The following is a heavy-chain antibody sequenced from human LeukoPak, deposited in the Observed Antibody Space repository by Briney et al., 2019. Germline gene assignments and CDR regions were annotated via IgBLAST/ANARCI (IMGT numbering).Heavy chain of an antibody. D-gene: IGHD2/OR15-2a*01. CDR2: ARNKADGYTT. Sequence: PGGSLRLSCAASGFSFSDEHMGWVRQAPGKGLEWACRARNKADGYTTRYAVSVEGRFTISTVDSKNSLYLQMDTLKTEDTAPYRSVRATYFDAVGTSFAAFDTWGEGAMVTVSS. J-gene: IGHJ3*02. V-gene: IGHV3-72*01. CDR3: VRATYFDAVGTSFAAFDT. CDR1: GFSFSDEH.